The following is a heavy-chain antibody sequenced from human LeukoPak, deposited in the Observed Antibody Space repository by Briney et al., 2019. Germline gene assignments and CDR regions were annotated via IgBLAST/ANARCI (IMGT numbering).Heavy chain of an antibody. CDR3: TRPLLYGSGSYYYY. J-gene: IGHJ4*02. CDR2: IRSKANSYAT. Sequence: GGSLRLSCAASGFTFSGSAMHWVRQASGKGLEWVGRIRSKANSYATAYAASVKGRFTISRDDSKNTAYLQMNSLKTEDTAVYYCTRPLLYGSGSYYYYWGQGTLVTVSS. V-gene: IGHV3-73*01. CDR1: GFTFSGSA. D-gene: IGHD3-10*01.